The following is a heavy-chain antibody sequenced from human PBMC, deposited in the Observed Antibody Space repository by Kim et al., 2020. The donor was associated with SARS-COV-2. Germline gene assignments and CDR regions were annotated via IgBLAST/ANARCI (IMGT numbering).Heavy chain of an antibody. CDR3: ARDRPYSLYDILTGYTGGGYYFEY. CDR2: IKQDGSEK. V-gene: IGHV3-7*03. D-gene: IGHD3-9*01. J-gene: IGHJ4*02. CDR1: GFTFSSYW. Sequence: GGSLRLSCAASGFTFSSYWMSWVRQAPGKGLEWVANIKQDGSEKYYVDSVKGRFTISRDNAKNSLYLQMNSLRAEDTAVYYCARDRPYSLYDILTGYTGGGYYFEYWGQGTLVTVSS.